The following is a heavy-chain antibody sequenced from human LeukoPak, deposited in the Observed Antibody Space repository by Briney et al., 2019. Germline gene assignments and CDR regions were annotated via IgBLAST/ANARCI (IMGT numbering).Heavy chain of an antibody. D-gene: IGHD2-8*02. CDR1: GFTFSNYW. J-gene: IGHJ4*02. V-gene: IGHV3-7*01. CDR3: ARSRTGDC. Sequence: GGSLRLSCAASGFTFSNYWMSWVRQAPGKGLEWVANINQDGSEKYYVDSVKGRFTVSRDNAKNSLYLQMNSLRAEDTAVYFCARSRTGDCWGQGTLVTVSS. CDR2: INQDGSEK.